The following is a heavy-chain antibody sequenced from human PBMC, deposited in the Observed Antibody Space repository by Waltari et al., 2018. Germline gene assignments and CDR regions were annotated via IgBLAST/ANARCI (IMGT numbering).Heavy chain of an antibody. D-gene: IGHD3-10*01. V-gene: IGHV1-69*05. CDR1: GGIFTTYA. Sequence: QVQLVQSGAEVKRPGSSVKVSCRVSGGIFTTYAISWVRQAQGQGLEWMGGIIPIFGTANSAQKFQGRLTITSDESTSTAYMELSSLRPEDTAVYFCARDLGAMKVTSALEIWGQGTRVTVSS. J-gene: IGHJ3*02. CDR3: ARDLGAMKVTSALEI. CDR2: IIPIFGTA.